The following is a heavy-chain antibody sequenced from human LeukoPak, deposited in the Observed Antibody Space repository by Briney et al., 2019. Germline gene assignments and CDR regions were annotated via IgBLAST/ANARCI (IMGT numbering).Heavy chain of an antibody. CDR1: GFTFSNYA. CDR2: ISGSGGST. CDR3: ARGDSSGYYLTYFDY. Sequence: GGSLRLSCAASGFTFSNYAMSWVRQAPGKGLECVSVISGSGGSTYYADSVKGRFTISRDNSKNSLYLQMNSLRAEDTAVYYCARGDSSGYYLTYFDYWGQGTLVTVSS. D-gene: IGHD3-22*01. V-gene: IGHV3-23*01. J-gene: IGHJ4*02.